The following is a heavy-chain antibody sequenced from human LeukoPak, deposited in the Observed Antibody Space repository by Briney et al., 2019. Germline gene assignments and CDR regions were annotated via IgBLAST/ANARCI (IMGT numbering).Heavy chain of an antibody. J-gene: IGHJ4*02. CDR2: ISDTGGNT. Sequence: GGSLRPSRAAPGFTLCRHALSRGPQAPGEGVGWASTISDTGGNTYYTDSVKSLFTISRDNSRNTLYLQMNSLRVEDTAFYHCATLVFDRSGYSYFDYWGQGTLVTVSS. V-gene: IGHV3-23*01. CDR1: GFTLCRHA. CDR3: ATLVFDRSGYSYFDY. D-gene: IGHD3-9*01.